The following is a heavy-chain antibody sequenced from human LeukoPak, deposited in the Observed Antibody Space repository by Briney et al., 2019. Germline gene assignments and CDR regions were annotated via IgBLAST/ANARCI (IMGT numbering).Heavy chain of an antibody. D-gene: IGHD6-13*01. Sequence: GGSLRLSCAASGFTFSSYAMSWDRQDPGKELKWVTIISDSGGSTYYADSVKGRFTISRDNSKNTLYLQMNSLRAEDTAVYYCAKGVSAAADDAFDIGGEGTMVTVS. CDR2: ISDSGGST. V-gene: IGHV3-23*01. CDR1: GFTFSSYA. J-gene: IGHJ3*02. CDR3: AKGVSAAADDAFDI.